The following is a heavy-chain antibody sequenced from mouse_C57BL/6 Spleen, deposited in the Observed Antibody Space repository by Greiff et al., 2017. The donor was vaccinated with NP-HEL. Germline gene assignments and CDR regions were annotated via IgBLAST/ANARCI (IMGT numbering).Heavy chain of an antibody. CDR3: AGYDYERDYFDY. V-gene: IGHV1-42*01. J-gene: IGHJ2*01. D-gene: IGHD2-4*01. Sequence: EVKLMESGPELVKPGASVKISCKASGYSFTGYYMNWVKQSPEKSLEWIGEINPSTGGTTYNQKFKAKATLTVDKSSSTAYMQLKSLTSEDSAVYYCAGYDYERDYFDYWGQGTTLTVSS. CDR2: INPSTGGT. CDR1: GYSFTGYY.